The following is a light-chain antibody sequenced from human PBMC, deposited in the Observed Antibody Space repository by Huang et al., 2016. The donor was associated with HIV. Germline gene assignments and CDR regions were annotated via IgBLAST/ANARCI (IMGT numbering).Light chain of an antibody. Sequence: EVVMTQSPATLSVSPGERATLSCRASQSVNSNLAWYQQKPGHAPRLLIYGPSTRATGSPSRFSGSGSGTEFTLTISSLESEDFAVYYCQQYKDWPRTFGQGTKVEIK. CDR1: QSVNSN. CDR2: GPS. V-gene: IGKV3-15*01. J-gene: IGKJ1*01. CDR3: QQYKDWPRT.